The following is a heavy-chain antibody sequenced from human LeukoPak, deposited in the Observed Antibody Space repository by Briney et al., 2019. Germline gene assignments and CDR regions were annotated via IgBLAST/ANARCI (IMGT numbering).Heavy chain of an antibody. J-gene: IGHJ3*01. CDR2: ISGGGGT. CDR3: ARVVDSTRAFHV. Sequence: GGSLRLSCAASGFTVTNNFMSWVRQAPGQGLEWVSLISGGGGTYYAASVKGRFTISRGNSENSLYLQMNSLRPEDTAAYYCARVVDSTRAFHVWGQGTLVTVSS. D-gene: IGHD2-15*01. CDR1: GFTVTNNF. V-gene: IGHV3-66*01.